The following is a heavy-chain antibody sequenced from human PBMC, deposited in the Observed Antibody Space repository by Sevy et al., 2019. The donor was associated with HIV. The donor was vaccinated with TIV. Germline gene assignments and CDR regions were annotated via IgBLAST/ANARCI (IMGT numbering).Heavy chain of an antibody. CDR1: EFTFSKYS. Sequence: GGSLRLSCAASEFTFSKYSKSWVRQSPGKGLEWVSTLSFGCGEINHADSVKGRFTISRDNSKNSLYLQMNNLRAEDTAVYYCAREGCTKPHDYWGQGTLVTVSS. CDR2: LSFGCGEI. J-gene: IGHJ4*02. D-gene: IGHD2-8*01. V-gene: IGHV3-23*01. CDR3: AREGCTKPHDY.